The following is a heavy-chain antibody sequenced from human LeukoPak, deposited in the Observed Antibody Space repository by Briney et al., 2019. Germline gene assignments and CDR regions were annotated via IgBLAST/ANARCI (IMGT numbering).Heavy chain of an antibody. D-gene: IGHD5-18*01. CDR3: AKLPKLRGYSYGPAGY. V-gene: IGHV3-23*01. Sequence: PGGSLRLSCAASGFTFSSYAMSWVRQSPGKGLEWVSAISGSGGSTYYADSVKGRFTISRDNSKNTLYLQMNSLRAEDTAVYYCAKLPKLRGYSYGPAGYWGQGTLVTVSS. CDR2: ISGSGGST. J-gene: IGHJ4*02. CDR1: GFTFSSYA.